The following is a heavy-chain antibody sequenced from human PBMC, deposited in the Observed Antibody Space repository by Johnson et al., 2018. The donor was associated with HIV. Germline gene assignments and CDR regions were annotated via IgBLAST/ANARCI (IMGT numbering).Heavy chain of an antibody. Sequence: QVQLVESGGGLVQPGGSLRLSCAASGFTFSSYAMHWVRQAPGKGLEWVAVISYDGSNKYYADSVKGRFTISRDNSENTLYLQMNSLRAEDTAVYYCARPLGPPLWHDAFDIWGQGTMVTVSS. CDR1: GFTFSSYA. V-gene: IGHV3-30-3*01. D-gene: IGHD3-16*01. CDR3: ARPLGPPLWHDAFDI. CDR2: ISYDGSNK. J-gene: IGHJ3*02.